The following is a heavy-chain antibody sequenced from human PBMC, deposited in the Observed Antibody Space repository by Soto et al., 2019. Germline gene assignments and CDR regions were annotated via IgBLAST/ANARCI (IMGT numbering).Heavy chain of an antibody. Sequence: SETLSLTCTVSGGSISSYYWSWIRQPPGKGLEWIGYIYYSGSTNYNPSLKSRVTISVDTSKNQFSLKLSSVTAADTAVYYCARTLHYDFWSGYYTVFDYWGQGTLVTVSS. D-gene: IGHD3-3*01. V-gene: IGHV4-59*01. CDR2: IYYSGST. CDR1: GGSISSYY. CDR3: ARTLHYDFWSGYYTVFDY. J-gene: IGHJ4*02.